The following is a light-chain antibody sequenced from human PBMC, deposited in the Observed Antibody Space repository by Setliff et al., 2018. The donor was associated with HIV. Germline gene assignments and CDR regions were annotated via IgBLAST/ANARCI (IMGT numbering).Light chain of an antibody. V-gene: IGLV3-21*03. CDR2: DNG. J-gene: IGLJ1*01. CDR1: NIGSKS. Sequence: ELAQPPSVSVAPGKTARITCGGNNIGSKSVHWYQQKPGQAPVLVVYDNGDRPSGIPERFSGSNSGNTATLTISRVEAGDEADYYCQVWDNNSDHYVFGTGTKV. CDR3: QVWDNNSDHYV.